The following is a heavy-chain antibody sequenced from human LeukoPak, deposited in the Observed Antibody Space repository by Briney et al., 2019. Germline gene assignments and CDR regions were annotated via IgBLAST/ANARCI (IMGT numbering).Heavy chain of an antibody. Sequence: GGSLRLSCAASGFTFSNFRVNWVRQSPGKGLECFSSIGSSSSYIYYADSVKGRFTISRDNAKNSLYLQMNSLRAEDTAVYYCARDMAADAFDIWGQGTMVTVSS. CDR3: ARDMAADAFDI. D-gene: IGHD5-24*01. CDR2: IGSSSSYI. J-gene: IGHJ3*02. V-gene: IGHV3-21*01. CDR1: GFTFSNFR.